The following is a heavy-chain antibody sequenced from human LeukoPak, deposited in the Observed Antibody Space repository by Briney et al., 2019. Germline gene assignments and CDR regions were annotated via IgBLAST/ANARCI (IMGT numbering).Heavy chain of an antibody. CDR3: ARESESSGWYDY. CDR2: ISGDGGST. Sequence: GGSLRLSCAAPGFMFHDYAIHWVRQAPGQGLEWVSLISGDGGSTFYADSVKGRFTISRDNSKNSLYLQMNSLRSDDTALYYCARESESSGWYDYWGQGTLVTVSS. D-gene: IGHD6-19*01. V-gene: IGHV3-43*02. J-gene: IGHJ4*02. CDR1: GFMFHDYA.